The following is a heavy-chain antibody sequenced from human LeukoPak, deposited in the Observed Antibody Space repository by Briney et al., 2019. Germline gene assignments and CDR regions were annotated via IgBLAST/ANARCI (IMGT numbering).Heavy chain of an antibody. Sequence: GESLEIYCRGSGYIFTSYWIGWVRPVPGKGLEWMGSIYPGDSDIRYSPSFQGQVTISADKSISTAYLQWSSLKASDTAMYYCARGTGEGSGILVDVWGQGTAVTVSS. V-gene: IGHV5-51*01. CDR3: ARGTGEGSGILVDV. J-gene: IGHJ6*02. CDR2: IYPGDSDI. D-gene: IGHD3-10*01. CDR1: GYIFTSYW.